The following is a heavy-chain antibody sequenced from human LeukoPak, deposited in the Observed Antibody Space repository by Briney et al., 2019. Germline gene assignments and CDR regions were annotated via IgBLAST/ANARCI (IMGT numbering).Heavy chain of an antibody. CDR2: ITASGTAM. CDR1: GFTFGSYS. V-gene: IGHV3-48*02. CDR3: ASSGSYRFDY. J-gene: IGHJ4*02. Sequence: PGGSLRLSCAASGFTFGSYSMNWVRQAPGKGLERVSHITASGTAMFYADSVKGRFTISRDNAKNSLYLQMNSLRDEDTAVYYCASSGSYRFDYWGQGTLVTVSS. D-gene: IGHD1-26*01.